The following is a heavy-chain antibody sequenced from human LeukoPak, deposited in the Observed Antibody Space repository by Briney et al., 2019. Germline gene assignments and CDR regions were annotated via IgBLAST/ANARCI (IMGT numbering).Heavy chain of an antibody. CDR1: GFTFSDHY. J-gene: IGHJ4*02. D-gene: IGHD3-22*01. V-gene: IGHV3-72*01. Sequence: PGGSLRLSCAASGFTFSDHYMDWVRQAPGKGLEWVGRTRNKANSYTTEYAATVKGRFTISRDDSKNSLYLQMNSLKTKDTAVYYCARERYYDSSGYYPYYFDYWGQGTLVTVSS. CDR2: TRNKANSYTT. CDR3: ARERYYDSSGYYPYYFDY.